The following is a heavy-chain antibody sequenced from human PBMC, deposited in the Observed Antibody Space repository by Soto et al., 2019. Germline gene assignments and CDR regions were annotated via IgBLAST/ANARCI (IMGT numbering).Heavy chain of an antibody. J-gene: IGHJ3*02. D-gene: IGHD7-27*01. CDR1: GYTFTSYA. CDR2: INAGNGNT. CDR3: ARDYPRLGSEGDAFDI. Sequence: ASVKVSCKASGYTFTSYAMHWVRQAPGQRLEWMGWINAGNGNTKYSQKFQGRVTITRDTSASTAYMELSSLRSEDTAVYYCARDYPRLGSEGDAFDIWGQGTMVTVSS. V-gene: IGHV1-3*01.